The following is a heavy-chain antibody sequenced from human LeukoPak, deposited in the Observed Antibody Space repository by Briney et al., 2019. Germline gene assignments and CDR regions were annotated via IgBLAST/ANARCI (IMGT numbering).Heavy chain of an antibody. CDR3: ARAGGHSGFDVYYFDY. Sequence: SETLSLTCTVSGGSISPYYWSWIRQSPGKELERIGYIHYSGRTNYNPSLKSRVTTSVDTSKNQFSLRVTTVTAADTAVYYCARAGGHSGFDVYYFDYWGQGTLVTVAS. V-gene: IGHV4-59*01. CDR1: GGSISPYY. D-gene: IGHD5-12*01. CDR2: IHYSGRT. J-gene: IGHJ4*02.